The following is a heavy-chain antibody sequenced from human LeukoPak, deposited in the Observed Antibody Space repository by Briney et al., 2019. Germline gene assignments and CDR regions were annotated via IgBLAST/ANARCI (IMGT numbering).Heavy chain of an antibody. V-gene: IGHV4-59*01. CDR2: IYYSGST. J-gene: IGHJ4*02. Sequence: SETLSLTCTGSGGSISSYYWSWIRQPPGKGLEWIGYIYYSGSTNYNPSLKSRVTISVDTSKNQFSLKLSSVTAADTAVYYCAREGRDGYNSWHFDYWGQGTLVTVSS. CDR1: GGSISSYY. CDR3: AREGRDGYNSWHFDY. D-gene: IGHD5-24*01.